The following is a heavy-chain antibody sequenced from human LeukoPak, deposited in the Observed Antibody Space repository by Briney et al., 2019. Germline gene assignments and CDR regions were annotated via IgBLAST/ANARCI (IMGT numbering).Heavy chain of an antibody. V-gene: IGHV3-23*01. CDR3: ARAPWSGYHYFEY. J-gene: IGHJ4*02. D-gene: IGHD3-3*01. CDR2: ISGSGDAS. Sequence: GGSLRLSCAASGFTFDRYAMSWVRQAPGKGLEWVSAISGSGDASYYADSVKGRFTISRDNSKNTLYLHMNSLRAEDTALYYCARAPWSGYHYFEYWAREPCSPSPQ. CDR1: GFTFDRYA.